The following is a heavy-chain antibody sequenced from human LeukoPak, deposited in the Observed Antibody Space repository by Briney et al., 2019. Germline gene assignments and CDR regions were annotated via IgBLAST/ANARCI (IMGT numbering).Heavy chain of an antibody. CDR3: ARGRRQVADILTGYQGGPFDY. J-gene: IGHJ4*02. V-gene: IGHV1-3*01. CDR1: GYTFTSYA. Sequence: EASVKVSCKASGYTFTSYAMHWVRQAPGQRLEWMGWINAGNGNTKYSQKFQGRVTITTDESTSTAYMELSSLRSEDTAVYYCARGRRQVADILTGYQGGPFDYWGQGTLVTVSS. D-gene: IGHD3-9*01. CDR2: INAGNGNT.